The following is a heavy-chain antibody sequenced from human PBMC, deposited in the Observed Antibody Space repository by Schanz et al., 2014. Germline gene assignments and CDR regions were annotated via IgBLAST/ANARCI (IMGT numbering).Heavy chain of an antibody. CDR3: ARETTIITGGAFDV. Sequence: QVQLVQSGSEVKKPGDSVKVSCETSGYSFTKYGINWVRQAPGQGLEWMGWISPYNGHTEYGKKFQGRFTMTRDTSTSTVYMELSSLRSEDTAVYFCARETTIITGGAFDVWGQGTMVTVSS. CDR1: GYSFTKYG. V-gene: IGHV1-18*01. CDR2: ISPYNGHT. J-gene: IGHJ3*01. D-gene: IGHD3-9*01.